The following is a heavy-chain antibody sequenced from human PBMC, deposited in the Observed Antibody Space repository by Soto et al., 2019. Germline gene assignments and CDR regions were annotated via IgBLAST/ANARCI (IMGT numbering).Heavy chain of an antibody. J-gene: IGHJ4*02. V-gene: IGHV4-59*01. CDR3: ARVWAYYFDY. CDR2: IYYSGST. Sequence: QVQLQESGPGLVKPSETLSLTCTVSGGSISSYYWSWIRQPPGKGLEWIGYIYYSGSTNYNPSLKSRVTISVDTSKNQFSLKLSSVTAADTAVYYCARVWAYYFDYWGQGTLVTVSS. D-gene: IGHD1-26*01. CDR1: GGSISSYY.